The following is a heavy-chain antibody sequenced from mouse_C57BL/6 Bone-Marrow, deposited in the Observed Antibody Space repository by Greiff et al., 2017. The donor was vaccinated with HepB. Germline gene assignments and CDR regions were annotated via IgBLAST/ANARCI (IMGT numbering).Heavy chain of an antibody. CDR1: GFTFSSYA. CDR3: ARDYDGYYKDFDY. J-gene: IGHJ2*01. Sequence: EVQGVESGGGLVKPGGSLKLSCAASGFTFSSYAMSWVRQTPEKRLEWVATISDGGSYTYYPDNVKGRFTISRDNAKNNLYLQMSQLKSEDTAMYYCARDYDGYYKDFDYWGQGTTLTVSS. V-gene: IGHV5-4*01. CDR2: ISDGGSYT. D-gene: IGHD2-3*01.